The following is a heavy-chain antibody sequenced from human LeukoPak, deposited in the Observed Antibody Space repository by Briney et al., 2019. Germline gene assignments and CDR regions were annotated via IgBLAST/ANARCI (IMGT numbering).Heavy chain of an antibody. J-gene: IGHJ3*01. CDR2: IKQDGSEK. D-gene: IGHD3-9*01. CDR3: ARDPSYDILTGYKYAFDV. V-gene: IGHV3-7*01. Sequence: PGGSLRLSCAASGFTFSMYWMSWVRQAPGKGLEWVANIKQDGSEKFYVGSVKGRFTSSRDNAKNSLYLQMSSLRAEDTAVYYCARDPSYDILTGYKYAFDVWAQGTMVTVSS. CDR1: GFTFSMYW.